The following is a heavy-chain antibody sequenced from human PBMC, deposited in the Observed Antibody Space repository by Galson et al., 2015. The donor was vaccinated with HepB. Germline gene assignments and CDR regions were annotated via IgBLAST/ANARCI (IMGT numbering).Heavy chain of an antibody. CDR1: GFTFSSHA. CDR2: ISYDGNIK. D-gene: IGHD4-11*01. Sequence: SLRLSCAASGFTFSSHALHWVRQAPGEGLEWVAIISYDGNIKNYADSVKGRFTVSRDNFKNTLYLEMNNLRDGDTAVYYCARPPCTTTTPCGAFDIWGQGTMVTVSS. V-gene: IGHV3-30-3*01. J-gene: IGHJ3*02. CDR3: ARPPCTTTTPCGAFDI.